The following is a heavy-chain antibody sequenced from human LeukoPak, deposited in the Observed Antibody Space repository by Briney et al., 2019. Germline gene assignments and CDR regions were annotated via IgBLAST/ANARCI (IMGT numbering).Heavy chain of an antibody. V-gene: IGHV3-33*01. Sequence: QPGRSLRLSCAASGFTFSSYGMHWVRQAPGKGLEWVEVIWYDRSNKYYADSVKGRFTISRDNSKNTLYLQMNSLRAEDTAVYYCARAESYADDFDYWGQGTLVTVSS. J-gene: IGHJ4*02. CDR3: ARAESYADDFDY. CDR2: IWYDRSNK. CDR1: GFTFSSYG. D-gene: IGHD3-10*01.